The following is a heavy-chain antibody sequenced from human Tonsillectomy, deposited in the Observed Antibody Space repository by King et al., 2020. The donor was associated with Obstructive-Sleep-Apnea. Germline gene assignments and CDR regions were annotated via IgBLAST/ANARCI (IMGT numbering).Heavy chain of an antibody. D-gene: IGHD3-9*01. Sequence: FTLKESGPTLVKPTQTLTLTCTFSGFSLSSTGVGVGWIRQSPGKALECLAVIFWDDDNRYSPSLKSRLTITKDTSKNKVVLTMTSMDPVDTGTYYCAHSQITILDYFDYWGQGTLVTVSS. V-gene: IGHV2-5*02. CDR3: AHSQITILDYFDY. CDR1: GFSLSSTGVG. J-gene: IGHJ4*02. CDR2: IFWDDDN.